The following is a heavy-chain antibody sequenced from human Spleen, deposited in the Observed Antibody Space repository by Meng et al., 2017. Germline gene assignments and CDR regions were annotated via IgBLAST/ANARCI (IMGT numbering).Heavy chain of an antibody. V-gene: IGHV5-51*01. CDR3: AKLGDSSSWYDLQYYFDY. D-gene: IGHD6-13*01. Sequence: KVSCKGSGYSFTSYWIGWVRQMPGKGLEWMGLIHPGDSNTRYSPAFQGQVTISADKSISTAYLQWSSLKAADTAMYYCAKLGDSSSWYDLQYYFDYWGQGTLVTVSS. J-gene: IGHJ4*02. CDR2: IHPGDSNT. CDR1: GYSFTSYW.